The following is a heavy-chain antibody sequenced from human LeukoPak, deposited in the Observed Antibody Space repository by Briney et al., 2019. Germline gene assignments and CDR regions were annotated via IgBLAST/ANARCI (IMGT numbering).Heavy chain of an antibody. D-gene: IGHD2-21*01. CDR1: GYTFTSYG. J-gene: IGHJ4*02. CDR3: AREAGGNCWFDY. CDR2: ISAYNGNT. V-gene: IGHV1-18*01. Sequence: GASVKVSCKASGYTFTSYGISWVRQAPGQGLEWMGWISAYNGNTNYAQKFQGRVTMTRDTSISTAYMELSRLRSDDTAVYYCAREAGGNCWFDYWGQGTLVTVSS.